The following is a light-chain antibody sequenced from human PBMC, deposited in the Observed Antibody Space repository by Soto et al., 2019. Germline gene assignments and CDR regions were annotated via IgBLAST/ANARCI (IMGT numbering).Light chain of an antibody. J-gene: IGLJ1*01. Sequence: QSVLTQPPTVSGAPGQSVSISCTGSSTNIGAGYGVHWYQHRPRTAPKLLVVGNTIRPSGVPHRFSASTSGTSASLAITALQAEDDGDYYCQSYDSYLSARYVYGTRTKATVL. CDR2: GNT. CDR1: STNIGAGYG. CDR3: QSYDSYLSARYV. V-gene: IGLV1-40*01.